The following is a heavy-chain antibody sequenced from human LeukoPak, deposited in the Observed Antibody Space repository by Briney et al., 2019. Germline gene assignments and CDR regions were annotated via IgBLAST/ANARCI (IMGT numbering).Heavy chain of an antibody. CDR1: GHPISSYH. Sequence: PSDTLSLTCTVSGHPISSYHWSCIRQPPGKALVWIRYIYYSGSTNYTPSLKSRVTISADTSKNQFSLKLSSVTAADTAVYYCARIIVGATTRFDYWGQGTLVTVSS. J-gene: IGHJ4*01. CDR3: ARIIVGATTRFDY. CDR2: IYYSGST. D-gene: IGHD1-26*01. V-gene: IGHV4-59*07.